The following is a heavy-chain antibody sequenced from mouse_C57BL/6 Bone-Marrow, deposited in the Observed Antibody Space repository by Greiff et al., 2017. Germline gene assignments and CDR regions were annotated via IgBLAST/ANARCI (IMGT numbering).Heavy chain of an antibody. CDR1: GFTFSSYA. CDR3: ARTGAGTGGAWFAY. V-gene: IGHV5-4*01. J-gene: IGHJ3*01. D-gene: IGHD4-1*01. Sequence: EVQGVESGGGLVKPGGSLKLSCAASGFTFSSYAMSWVRQTPEKRLEWVATISDGGSYTYYPDNVKGRFTISRDNAKNNLYLQRSLLKSEDTAMYYCARTGAGTGGAWFAYWGQGTLVTVSA. CDR2: ISDGGSYT.